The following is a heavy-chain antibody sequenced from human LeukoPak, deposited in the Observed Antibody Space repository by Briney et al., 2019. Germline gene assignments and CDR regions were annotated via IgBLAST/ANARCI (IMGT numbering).Heavy chain of an antibody. CDR2: IYYSGST. CDR3: ATTITTSDYYYYYGMDA. J-gene: IGHJ6*02. Sequence: SETLSLTCSVAGGSISSTNYYWGWIRQPPGKGLEWIGSIYYSGSTYYNPSLKSRVTISVDTSKNQFSLKLSSVTDADTAVYYCATTITTSDYYYYYGMDAWGQGTTVTVSS. V-gene: IGHV4-39*01. CDR1: GGSISSTNYY. D-gene: IGHD5-12*01.